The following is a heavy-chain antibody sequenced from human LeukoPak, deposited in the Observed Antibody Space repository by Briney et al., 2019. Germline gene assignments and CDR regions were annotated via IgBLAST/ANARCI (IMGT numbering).Heavy chain of an antibody. V-gene: IGHV4-59*01. D-gene: IGHD3-10*01. CDR1: GGSISSYY. CDR2: IYYSGST. CDR3: ARHRIAPAYYYGSGSYTPSYFDY. J-gene: IGHJ4*02. Sequence: SETLSLTCTVSGGSISSYYWSWIRQPPGKGLEWIGCIYYSGSTNYNPSFKGRVTISVDTSKNQFSLKLSSVTAADTAVYYCARHRIAPAYYYGSGSYTPSYFDYWGQGTLVTVSS.